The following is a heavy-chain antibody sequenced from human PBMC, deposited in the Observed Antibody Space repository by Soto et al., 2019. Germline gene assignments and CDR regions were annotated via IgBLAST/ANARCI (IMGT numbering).Heavy chain of an antibody. J-gene: IGHJ4*02. CDR2: ISGTGSTT. CDR1: GFTFSDYY. CDR3: AKPVYGSESPDY. V-gene: IGHV3-11*01. D-gene: IGHD3-10*01. Sequence: GGSLRLSCAASGFTFSDYYMSWIRQAPGKGLEWVSYISGTGSTTYYADSVKGRFTISRDNAENTLYLQMNNLRAEDTAIYYCAKPVYGSESPDYWGQGTLVTVSS.